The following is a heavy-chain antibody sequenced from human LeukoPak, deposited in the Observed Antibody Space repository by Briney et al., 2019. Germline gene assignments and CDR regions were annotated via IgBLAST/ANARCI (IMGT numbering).Heavy chain of an antibody. D-gene: IGHD3-22*01. CDR1: GGSISSYY. CDR2: IYYSGST. V-gene: IGHV4-59*01. Sequence: SETLSLTCTVSGGSISSYYWSWIRQPPGKGLEWIGYIYYSGSTNYNPSLKSRVTISVDTSKNQFSLKLSSVTAADTAVYYCARHPSYYYDSSGYYEFFDYWGQGTLVTVSS. J-gene: IGHJ4*02. CDR3: ARHPSYYYDSSGYYEFFDY.